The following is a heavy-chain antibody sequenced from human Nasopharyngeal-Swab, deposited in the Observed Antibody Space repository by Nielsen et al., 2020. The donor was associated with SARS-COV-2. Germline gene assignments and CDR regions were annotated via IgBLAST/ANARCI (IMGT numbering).Heavy chain of an antibody. D-gene: IGHD3-16*02. J-gene: IGHJ4*02. V-gene: IGHV4-31*03. Sequence: LRLSCTVSGGSISSGGYYWSWIRQHPGKGLEWIGYIYYSGSTYYNPSLKSRVTISVDTSKNQFSLKLSSVTAADTAVYYCARGLRDYVWGSYRSYFDYWGQGTLVTVSS. CDR3: ARGLRDYVWGSYRSYFDY. CDR1: GGSISSGGYY. CDR2: IYYSGST.